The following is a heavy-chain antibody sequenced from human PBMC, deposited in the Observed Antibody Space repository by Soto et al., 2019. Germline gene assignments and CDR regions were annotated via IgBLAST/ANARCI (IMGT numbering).Heavy chain of an antibody. CDR2: MIGDGSSW. D-gene: IGHD1-26*01. CDR1: GFNFRIYA. J-gene: IGHJ4*02. V-gene: IGHV3-23*01. Sequence: EVQLLESGGGLAQAGGSLRLSCAAAGFNFRIYAMNWVPQVPGKGLEWVSVMIGDGSSWDYADSVRGRFTIPRDNSKNALYLQMNSLRAEDTAVYYCAKDLRPDGRYDLDYWGQGTLVTVSS. CDR3: AKDLRPDGRYDLDY.